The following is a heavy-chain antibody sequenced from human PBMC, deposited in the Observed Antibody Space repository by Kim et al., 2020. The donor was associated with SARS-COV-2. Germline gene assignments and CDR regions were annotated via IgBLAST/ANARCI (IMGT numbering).Heavy chain of an antibody. CDR1: GFTFTNYG. Sequence: RGSLRLSCAASGFTFTNYGMTWVRQAPGKGLEWVSAASINGGSTFYADSVKGRFTISRDNSKNMLYLQMSTLRAEDTAVYYCAKVVVGYYGMDVWGRGTTVTVSS. CDR3: AKVVVGYYGMDV. V-gene: IGHV3-23*01. CDR2: ASINGGST. J-gene: IGHJ6*02. D-gene: IGHD2-21*01.